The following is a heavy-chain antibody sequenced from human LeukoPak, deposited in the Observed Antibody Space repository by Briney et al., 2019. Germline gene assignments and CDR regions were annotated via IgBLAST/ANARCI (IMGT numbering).Heavy chain of an antibody. CDR1: GGSISSSSYY. CDR3: AREGYSYGFNY. Sequence: ETLSLTCTVSGGSISSSSYYWGWIRQPPGKGLEWIGSIYYSGSTYYNPSLKSRVTISVDTSKNQFSLKLSSVTAADTAVYYCAREGYSYGFNYWGQGTLVTVSS. V-gene: IGHV4-39*01. CDR2: IYYSGST. J-gene: IGHJ4*02. D-gene: IGHD5-18*01.